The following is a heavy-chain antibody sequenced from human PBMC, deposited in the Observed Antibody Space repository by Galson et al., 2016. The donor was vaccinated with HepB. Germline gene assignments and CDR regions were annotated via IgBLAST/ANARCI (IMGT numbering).Heavy chain of an antibody. CDR1: GFTFSSYE. CDR3: ERGPDVAAIYY. CDR2: ISSSGSTI. J-gene: IGHJ4*02. V-gene: IGHV3-48*03. D-gene: IGHD5-12*01. Sequence: SLRLSCAASGFTFSSYEMNWVRQAPGKGLEWVSYISSSGSTIYYADSVKGRFTISRNNAKNSLYLQMNSLRAEDTAVHYCERGPDVAAIYYGVQGTLLTVPS.